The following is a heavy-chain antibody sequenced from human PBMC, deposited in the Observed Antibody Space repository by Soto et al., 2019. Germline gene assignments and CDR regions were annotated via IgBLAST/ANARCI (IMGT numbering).Heavy chain of an antibody. V-gene: IGHV1-69*13. CDR2: IIPFFATA. Sequence: SVKVSCKASGDTFSRSAVSWVRQAPGQGLEWMGGIIPFFATANYAQNFQGRVTITVGESTSTAYMELSSLRSEDTAVYYCATGVYYSGPGTYNYGMDVWGQGTTVTVSS. J-gene: IGHJ6*02. CDR3: ATGVYYSGPGTYNYGMDV. CDR1: GDTFSRSA. D-gene: IGHD3-10*01.